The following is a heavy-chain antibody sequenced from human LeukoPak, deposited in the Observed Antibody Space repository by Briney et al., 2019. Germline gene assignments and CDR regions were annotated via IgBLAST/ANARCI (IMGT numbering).Heavy chain of an antibody. CDR3: ARDSPKGWLGDEPFDI. D-gene: IGHD5-24*01. J-gene: IGHJ3*02. Sequence: ASVKVSCKASGYTFTGYYMHWVRQAPGQGLEWMGIINPSGGGTNYAQKFQDRVTMTRDMSTSTVYMELSSLRSDDTAVYFCARDSPKGWLGDEPFDIWGQGTMVTVSS. CDR1: GYTFTGYY. CDR2: INPSGGGT. V-gene: IGHV1-46*01.